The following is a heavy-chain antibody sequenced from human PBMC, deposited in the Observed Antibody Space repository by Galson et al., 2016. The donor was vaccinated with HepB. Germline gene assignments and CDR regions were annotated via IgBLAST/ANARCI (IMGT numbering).Heavy chain of an antibody. CDR2: IYTAGDT. D-gene: IGHD6-19*01. V-gene: IGHV3-13*01. J-gene: IGHJ6*04. Sequence: LRLSCAASGFTFSSYDMYWVRQAPGKGLEWVSSIYTAGDTDYPGSVEGRFTVSRENAKNSLYLHMNSLRAGDTVVYYCARGSYSSDWYRTSAYDFGMDVWGKGAPVTVSS. CDR3: ARGSYSSDWYRTSAYDFGMDV. CDR1: GFTFSSYD.